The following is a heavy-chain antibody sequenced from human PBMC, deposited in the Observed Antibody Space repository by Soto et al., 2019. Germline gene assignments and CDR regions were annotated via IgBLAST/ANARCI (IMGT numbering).Heavy chain of an antibody. CDR3: ARRKYCGGDCYFDY. V-gene: IGHV1-18*01. D-gene: IGHD2-21*02. J-gene: IGHJ4*02. CDR2: ISPYNGNT. Sequence: ASVKVSCKASGYTFTSYGINWVRQAPGQGLEWMGWISPYNGNTIYAQKLQGRVTMTTDTSTSTAYMELRSLTSDDTAVYYCARRKYCGGDCYFDYWGQGTLVTVSS. CDR1: GYTFTSYG.